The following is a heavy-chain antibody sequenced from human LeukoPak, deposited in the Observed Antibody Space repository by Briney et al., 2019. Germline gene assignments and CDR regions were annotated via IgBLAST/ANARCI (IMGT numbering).Heavy chain of an antibody. Sequence: PGGSLRLSCAASGFTFSSYAMSWVRQAPGKGLEWVSSISGSGESTFYADSVKGRFTIARDNSKNTLYLQVDNLRAEDTAVYYCAKGWTPRWYHFDYWGQGTLVTVSS. CDR3: AKGWTPRWYHFDY. D-gene: IGHD2-15*01. V-gene: IGHV3-23*01. CDR2: ISGSGEST. CDR1: GFTFSSYA. J-gene: IGHJ4*02.